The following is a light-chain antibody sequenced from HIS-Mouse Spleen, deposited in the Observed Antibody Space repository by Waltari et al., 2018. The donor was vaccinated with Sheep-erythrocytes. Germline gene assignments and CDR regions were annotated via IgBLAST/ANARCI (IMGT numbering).Light chain of an antibody. J-gene: IGKJ2*01. CDR1: QRVSSY. CDR2: DAS. V-gene: IGKV3-11*01. Sequence: EIVLTQSPATLSLSPGERATLSYRASQRVSSYLAWYQQKPGQAPRLLIYDASNRATAIPARFSGRGYETDFTLSIRSLEPEDFAVYYCQQRSNWYTFGEGTKLEIK. CDR3: QQRSNWYT.